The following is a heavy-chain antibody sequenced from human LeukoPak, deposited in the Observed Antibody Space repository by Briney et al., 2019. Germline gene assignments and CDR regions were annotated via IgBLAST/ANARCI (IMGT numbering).Heavy chain of an antibody. D-gene: IGHD2-15*01. CDR3: AKDWKRIVGVGPITRHGNYMDD. Sequence: GGSLRLSCAASGFTFSSSAMSGVRQAPGKGLEWVSAISGRTADTYYADSLKGRFTISRDNSKNTLYLQMNSLRAEHTAVYYCAKDWKRIVGVGPITRHGNYMDDWGKGTTVTISS. V-gene: IGHV3-23*01. J-gene: IGHJ6*03. CDR2: ISGRTADT. CDR1: GFTFSSSA.